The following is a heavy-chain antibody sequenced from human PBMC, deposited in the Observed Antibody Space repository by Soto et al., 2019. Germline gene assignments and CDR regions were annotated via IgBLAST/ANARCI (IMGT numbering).Heavy chain of an antibody. J-gene: IGHJ3*02. CDR2: IYYSGGT. D-gene: IGHD6-13*01. V-gene: IGHV4-59*08. CDR1: GDSISNYY. CDR3: ARPLWVGSSWYLGAFDI. Sequence: QVQLQESGPGLVKPSETLSLTCTVSGDSISNYYWSWIRQPPGKGLEWIGYIYYSGGTNYNPSLKSRVPISVATSKNPFSLKLSSVTAADTAVYYCARPLWVGSSWYLGAFDIWGQGTMVTVSS.